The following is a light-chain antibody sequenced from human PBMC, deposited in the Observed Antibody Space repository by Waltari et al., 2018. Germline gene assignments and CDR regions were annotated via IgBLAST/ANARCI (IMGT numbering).Light chain of an antibody. V-gene: IGLV2-14*03. CDR3: GSYVNTRVLFV. CDR2: DFN. J-gene: IGLJ1*01. CDR1: SNDVGGYNF. Sequence: QSALTQPASVSGSPGQSITISCGGSSNDVGGYNFVSWYQQHPGKAPKVIIYDFNNRPSGISSRFSVAKSDNTASLTISDLQTEDEADYYCGSYVNTRVLFVFGSGTKVTVL.